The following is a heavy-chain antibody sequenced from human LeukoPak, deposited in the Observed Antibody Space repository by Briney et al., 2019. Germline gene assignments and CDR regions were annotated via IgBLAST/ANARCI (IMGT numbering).Heavy chain of an antibody. Sequence: SETLSLTCTVSGDSVSSDSCSWIRQAPGKGLEWIGDKYYSGDTNYAPSLKSRVTISVNTSKNQFSLKLSSVTAADTAVYYCARIIAGRLDFWGQGTLVTVSS. CDR1: GDSVSSDS. V-gene: IGHV4-59*02. CDR3: ARIIAGRLDF. J-gene: IGHJ4*02. CDR2: KYYSGDT. D-gene: IGHD6-6*01.